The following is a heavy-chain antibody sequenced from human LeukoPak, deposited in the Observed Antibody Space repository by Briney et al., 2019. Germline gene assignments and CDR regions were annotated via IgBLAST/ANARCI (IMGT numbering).Heavy chain of an antibody. CDR3: AREKVTTGWHDGFDI. Sequence: SETLSLTCTVSGDSISSNTYYWGWVRQPPGKGLEWVGNLFYSGRTYYNPSLKSRVTISVDTSKNQFSLKLNSVTAADTAMYYCAREKVTTGWHDGFDIWGQGTMVTVSS. CDR1: GDSISSNTYY. D-gene: IGHD4-17*01. J-gene: IGHJ3*02. CDR2: LFYSGRT. V-gene: IGHV4-39*07.